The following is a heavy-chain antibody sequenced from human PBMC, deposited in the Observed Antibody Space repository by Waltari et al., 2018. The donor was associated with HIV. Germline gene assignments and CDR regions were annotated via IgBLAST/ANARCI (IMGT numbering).Heavy chain of an antibody. CDR3: ARDLDDMLTGWADAFDI. V-gene: IGHV1-18*01. CDR1: GYTFTSYG. J-gene: IGHJ3*02. CDR2: SSAYNGNT. Sequence: QVQLVQSGAEVKKPGASVKVSCKASGYTFTSYGISWVRQAPGQGLEWMGWSSAYNGNTSYAQKLQGRVTMTTDTSTSTAYMELRSLRSDDTAGYYCARDLDDMLTGWADAFDIWGQGTMVTVSS. D-gene: IGHD3-9*01.